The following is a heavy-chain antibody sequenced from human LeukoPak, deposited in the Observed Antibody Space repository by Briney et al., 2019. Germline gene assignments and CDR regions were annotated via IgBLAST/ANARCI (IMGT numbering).Heavy chain of an antibody. CDR1: GGPFSGYY. CDR3: ARYIVSYPHDAFDI. Sequence: PSETLSLTCAVYGGPFSGYYWSWIRQPPGKGLEWIGEINHSGSTNYNPSLKSRVTISVDTSKNQFSLKLSSVTAADTAVYYCARYIVSYPHDAFDIWGQGTMVTVSS. V-gene: IGHV4-34*01. CDR2: INHSGST. J-gene: IGHJ3*02. D-gene: IGHD1-26*01.